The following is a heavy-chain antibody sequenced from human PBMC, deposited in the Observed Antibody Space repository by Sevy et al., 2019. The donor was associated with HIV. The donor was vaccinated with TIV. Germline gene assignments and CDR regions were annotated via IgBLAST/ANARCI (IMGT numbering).Heavy chain of an antibody. Sequence: SGPTLVNPTQTLTLTCTFSGFSLSTIGMCVSWIRQPPGKALEWLALIDWDDDKYYSTSLKTRLIISKDTSKNQVVLKVTNVDPVDTATYYCARRYSSSSTCYDSAFDSWGQGPLVTVSS. V-gene: IGHV2-70*12. CDR2: IDWDDDK. CDR3: ARRYSSSSTCYDSAFDS. D-gene: IGHD2-2*01. J-gene: IGHJ4*02. CDR1: GFSLSTIGMC.